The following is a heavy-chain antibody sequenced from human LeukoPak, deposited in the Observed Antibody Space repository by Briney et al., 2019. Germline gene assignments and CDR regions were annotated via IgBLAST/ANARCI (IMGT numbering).Heavy chain of an antibody. CDR2: ISGSGGST. Sequence: GGSLRLSCAASGFTFSSYAMSWVRQAPGKGLEWVSAISGSGGSTYYADSVKGRFTISRDNSKNTLYLQMNSLRAEDTAVYYCANEYYYDSSGYYYGDPFDIWGQGTMVTVSS. D-gene: IGHD3-22*01. J-gene: IGHJ3*02. CDR3: ANEYYYDSSGYYYGDPFDI. CDR1: GFTFSSYA. V-gene: IGHV3-23*01.